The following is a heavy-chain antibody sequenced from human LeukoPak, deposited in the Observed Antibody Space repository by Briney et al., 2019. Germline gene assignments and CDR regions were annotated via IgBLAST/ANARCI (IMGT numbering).Heavy chain of an antibody. CDR1: GYTFTGYY. Sequence: GASVKVSCKASGYTFTGYYMHWVRQAPGQGLEWMGWINPNSGGTNYAQKFQGWVTMTRDTSISTAYMELSSLRSDDTAVYYCARVLFEGGGFGELLPFDYWGQGTLVTVSS. CDR3: ARVLFEGGGFGELLPFDY. V-gene: IGHV1-2*04. J-gene: IGHJ4*02. D-gene: IGHD3-10*01. CDR2: INPNSGGT.